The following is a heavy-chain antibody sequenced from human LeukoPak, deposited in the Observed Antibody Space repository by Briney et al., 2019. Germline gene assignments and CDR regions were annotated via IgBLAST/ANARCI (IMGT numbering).Heavy chain of an antibody. CDR3: ARHNHDWGWDF. Sequence: GGSLRLSCAASGFIISYYGMHWVRQAPGKGLEWLAVIWPDGTIQYYADPVKGRFTISRDNSKNTLYLQLTGLRADDSAVYYCARHNHDWGWDFWGQGAQVTVSS. D-gene: IGHD2-8*02. CDR2: IWPDGTIQ. CDR1: GFIISYYG. V-gene: IGHV3-33*01. J-gene: IGHJ4*02.